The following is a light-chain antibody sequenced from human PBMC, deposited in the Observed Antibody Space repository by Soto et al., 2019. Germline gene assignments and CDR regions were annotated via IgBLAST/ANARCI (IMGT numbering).Light chain of an antibody. J-gene: IGKJ1*01. CDR1: QGISNY. Sequence: DIQMTQSPSSLSASVGDRVTITCRASQGISNYLAWYQQKPGKVPKLLIYAASTLQAGVPSRFSGSGSGTDSTLTISSQQPEDVATYYCQKYNSAPWTFGQGTKVEIK. V-gene: IGKV1-27*01. CDR3: QKYNSAPWT. CDR2: AAS.